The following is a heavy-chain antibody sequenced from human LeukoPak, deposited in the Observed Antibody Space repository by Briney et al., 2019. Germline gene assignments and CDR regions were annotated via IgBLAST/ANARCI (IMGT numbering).Heavy chain of an antibody. Sequence: GASVKVSCKASGGTFSSYAISWVRQAPGQGLEWMGRIIPILGIANYAQKFQGRVTITADKSTSTAYMELSSLRSEDTAVYYCARDQRYYYDSSGYYSPYYFDYWGQGTLVTVSS. CDR2: IIPILGIA. J-gene: IGHJ4*02. V-gene: IGHV1-69*04. D-gene: IGHD3-22*01. CDR3: ARDQRYYYDSSGYYSPYYFDY. CDR1: GGTFSSYA.